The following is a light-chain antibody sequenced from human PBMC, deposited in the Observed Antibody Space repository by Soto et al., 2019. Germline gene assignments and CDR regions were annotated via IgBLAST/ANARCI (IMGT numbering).Light chain of an antibody. CDR1: QGISSY. Sequence: DLQLTQSPSFLSASVGDRVTITCRASQGISSYLAWYQQKPGKAPKLLIYAASTLQSGVPSRFSGSGSGTEFTLTIGSLQPEEFSTYYCQQVNSYPFTFGPGIKVDIK. CDR3: QQVNSYPFT. V-gene: IGKV1-9*01. J-gene: IGKJ3*01. CDR2: AAS.